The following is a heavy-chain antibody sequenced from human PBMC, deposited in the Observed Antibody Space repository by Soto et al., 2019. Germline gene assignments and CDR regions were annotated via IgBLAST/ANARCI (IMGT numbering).Heavy chain of an antibody. CDR2: ISAYTDDP. Sequence: ASVKVSCKASGNTFTNFGVTWLRQAPGQGLEWMGWISAYTDDPNYAQKFQGRVTMTIDTSTSTAYLDLRSLTSDDTAVYYCARVIPGAEAWFDPWGQGTLVTAPQ. CDR1: GNTFTNFG. V-gene: IGHV1-18*01. D-gene: IGHD2-2*01. CDR3: ARVIPGAEAWFDP. J-gene: IGHJ5*02.